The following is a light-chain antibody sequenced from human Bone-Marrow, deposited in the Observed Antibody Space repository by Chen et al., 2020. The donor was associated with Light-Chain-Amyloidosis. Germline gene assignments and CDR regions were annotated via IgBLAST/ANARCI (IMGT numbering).Light chain of an antibody. V-gene: IGLV1-40*01. CDR2: SNH. Sequence: QSVLTQPPSVSGAPGQRVTISCTGSSSNLGAGYDVHWYQQLPETAPKLLMYSNHNRPSGVPDRFSASKSGNSASLAITGLQTEDEADYFCQSYDSSLFYVFGTGTKVTVL. J-gene: IGLJ1*01. CDR3: QSYDSSLFYV. CDR1: SSNLGAGYD.